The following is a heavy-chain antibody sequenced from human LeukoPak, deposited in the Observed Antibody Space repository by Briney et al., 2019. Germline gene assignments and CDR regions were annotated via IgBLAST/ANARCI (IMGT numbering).Heavy chain of an antibody. CDR1: GFTFSSYA. D-gene: IGHD3-22*01. CDR3: AKDFDSSGSGTFFDY. Sequence: PGGSLRLSYAASGFTFSSYAMSWVRQAPGKGLEWVSAISGSGGSTYYADSVKGRFTISRDNSKNTLYLQMNSLRAEDTAVYYCAKDFDSSGSGTFFDYWGQGTLVTVSS. CDR2: ISGSGGST. J-gene: IGHJ4*02. V-gene: IGHV3-23*01.